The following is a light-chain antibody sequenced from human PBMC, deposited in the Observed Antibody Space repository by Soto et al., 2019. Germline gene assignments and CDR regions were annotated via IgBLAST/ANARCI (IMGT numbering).Light chain of an antibody. J-gene: IGKJ1*01. V-gene: IGKV1-39*01. CDR2: AAS. CDR1: QDIGNF. CDR3: QQSYSTPQT. Sequence: IHMTDAPSSLSAFVVYRVSITCRASQDIGNFLAWYQQKPGKVPKLLIYAASSLQSGVPSRFSGSGSGTDFTLTISSLQPEDFATYYCQQSYSTPQTFGQGTKVDIK.